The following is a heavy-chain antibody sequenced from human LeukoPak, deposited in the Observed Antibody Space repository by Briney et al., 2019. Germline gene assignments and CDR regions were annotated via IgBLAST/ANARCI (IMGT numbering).Heavy chain of an antibody. V-gene: IGHV4-59*01. CDR1: GGSISSYY. Sequence: SETLSLTCTVSGGSISSYYWSWIRQPPGKGLEWIGYIYYSGSTNYNPSLKSRVTISVDTSKNQFSLKLSSVTAADTAVYYCASNAPGYYYYMDVWGKGTTVTVSS. CDR3: ASNAPGYYYYMDV. J-gene: IGHJ6*03. CDR2: IYYSGST.